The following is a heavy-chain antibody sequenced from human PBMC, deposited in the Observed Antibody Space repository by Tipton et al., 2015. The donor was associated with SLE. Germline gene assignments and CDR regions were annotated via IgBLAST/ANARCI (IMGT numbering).Heavy chain of an antibody. CDR2: ISAYNGNT. J-gene: IGHJ3*02. V-gene: IGHV1-18*01. CDR3: ARDLWQQPPGDAFDI. CDR1: GYTFTSYG. Sequence: LVQSGAEVKKPGASVKVSCKASGYTFTSYGISWVRQAPGQGLEWMGWISAYNGNTKYAQKLQGRVTMTTDTSTSTAYMELRSLRSDDTAVYYCARDLWQQPPGDAFDIWGQGTMVTVSS. D-gene: IGHD6-13*01.